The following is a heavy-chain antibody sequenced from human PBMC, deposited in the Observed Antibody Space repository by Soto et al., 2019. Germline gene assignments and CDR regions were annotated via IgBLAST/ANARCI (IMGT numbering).Heavy chain of an antibody. V-gene: IGHV3-48*01. CDR3: ARDQLYYNDMSGRHINDFDV. Sequence: GGSLRLSCAASGFTFRNYGMNWVRQAPGKGLEWVSYIGLGSSTKYYADSVEGRFTISRDNAKNSLYLQMNSLRAEDTAVYYCARDQLYYNDMSGRHINDFDVWGQGTMVTVS. CDR2: IGLGSSTK. J-gene: IGHJ3*01. D-gene: IGHD3-22*01. CDR1: GFTFRNYG.